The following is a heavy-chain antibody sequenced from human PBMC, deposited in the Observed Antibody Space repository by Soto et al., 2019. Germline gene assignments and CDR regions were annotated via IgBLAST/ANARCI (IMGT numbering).Heavy chain of an antibody. CDR3: TIIYCTTTSCFINGMDV. D-gene: IGHD2-2*01. J-gene: IGHJ6*02. CDR2: ISHSGDN. CDR1: GYVITNGYH. V-gene: IGHV4-38-2*01. Sequence: PSATLSLTCAVSGYVITNGYHWGWIRKPPGKELEWIGTISHSGDNYYNPSLKSRVTLSIDTAKNHLSLILSSVTAADTATYDNTIIYCTTTSCFINGMDVWGQWTTVTVSS.